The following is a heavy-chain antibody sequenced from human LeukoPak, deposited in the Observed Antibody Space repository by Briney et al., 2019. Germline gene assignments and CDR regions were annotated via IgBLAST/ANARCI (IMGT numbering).Heavy chain of an antibody. J-gene: IGHJ4*02. CDR1: GGSISSYY. CDR3: AGSGYSGYDLNY. CDR2: IYYSGST. V-gene: IGHV4-59*01. Sequence: SETLSLTCTVSGGSISSYYWSWLRQPPGKGLEWIGYIYYSGSTNYNPSLKSRVTISVDTSKNQFSLKLSSVTAADTAVYYCAGSGYSGYDLNYWGQGTLVTVSS. D-gene: IGHD5-12*01.